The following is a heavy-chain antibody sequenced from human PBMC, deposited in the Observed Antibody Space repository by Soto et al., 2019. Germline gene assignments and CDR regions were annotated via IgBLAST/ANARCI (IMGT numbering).Heavy chain of an antibody. CDR3: ARRRLDYYGSGKYNWFDP. CDR1: GGSFSGYY. Sequence: SETLSLTCAVSGGSFSGYYWSWIRQPPGKGLEWVGAINHSGSTNYNPALKSRVTISVDTSKNQFSLKRSSVTAADTAVYYCARRRLDYYGSGKYNWFDPWGQGTLVTVSS. V-gene: IGHV4-34*01. CDR2: INHSGST. J-gene: IGHJ5*02. D-gene: IGHD3-10*01.